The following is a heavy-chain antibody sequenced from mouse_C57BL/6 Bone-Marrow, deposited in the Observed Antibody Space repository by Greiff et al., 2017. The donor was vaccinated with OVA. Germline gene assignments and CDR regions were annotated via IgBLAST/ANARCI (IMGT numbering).Heavy chain of an antibody. J-gene: IGHJ4*01. CDR1: GYSITSGYY. D-gene: IGHD2-1*01. V-gene: IGHV3-6*01. CDR2: ISYDGSN. CDR3: ARPYGNLDAMDY. Sequence: EVKLQESGPGLVKPSQSLSLTCSVTGYSITSGYYWNWIRQFPGNKLEWMGYISYDGSNNYNPSLKNRISITRDTSKNQFFLKLNSVTTEDTATYYCARPYGNLDAMDYWGQGTSVTVSS.